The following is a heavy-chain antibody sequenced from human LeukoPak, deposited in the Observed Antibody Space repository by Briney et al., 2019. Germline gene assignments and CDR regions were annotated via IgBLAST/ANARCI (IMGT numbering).Heavy chain of an antibody. CDR2: IYPGDSDT. Sequence: GESLKISCKGSGYSFTSYWIGWVRQMPGKALEWMGIIYPGDSDTRYSPSFQGQVTISADKSISTAYLQWSSLKASDTAMYYCARGPYYYDSSGYYYRYHFDYWGQGTLVTVSS. J-gene: IGHJ4*02. D-gene: IGHD3-22*01. CDR3: ARGPYYYDSSGYYYRYHFDY. V-gene: IGHV5-51*01. CDR1: GYSFTSYW.